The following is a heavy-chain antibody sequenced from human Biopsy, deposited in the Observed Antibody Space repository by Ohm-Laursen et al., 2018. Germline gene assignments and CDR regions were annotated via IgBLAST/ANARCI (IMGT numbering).Heavy chain of an antibody. CDR2: ISDSGST. CDR3: ARRGSGGRSFDH. V-gene: IGHV4-59*08. D-gene: IGHD2-15*01. Sequence: GTLSLTCAVSGGSISSFYWTWIRQPPGKGPEWIGDISDSGSTNYKPSLKSRVIISVDTSKKQFSLNLSSVTAADTAVYYCARRGSGGRSFDHWGQGTLVTVS. CDR1: GGSISSFY. J-gene: IGHJ4*02.